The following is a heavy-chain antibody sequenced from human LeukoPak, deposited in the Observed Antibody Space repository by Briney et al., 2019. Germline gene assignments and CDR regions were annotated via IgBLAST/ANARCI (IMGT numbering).Heavy chain of an antibody. D-gene: IGHD3-22*01. V-gene: IGHV3-30*19. CDR3: AKDLYYYDSSGYYYADY. J-gene: IGHJ4*02. CDR2: ISYDGSNK. CDR1: GFSFSSYG. Sequence: PGGSLRLSCAGSGFSFSSYGMHWVRQAPGKGLEWVAVISYDGSNKYYADSVKGRFTISRDNSKNTLYLQMNSLRAEDTAVYYCAKDLYYYDSSGYYYADYWGQGTLVTVSS.